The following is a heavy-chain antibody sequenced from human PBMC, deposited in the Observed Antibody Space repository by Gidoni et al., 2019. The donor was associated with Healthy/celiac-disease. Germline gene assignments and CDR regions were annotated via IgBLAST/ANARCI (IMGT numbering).Heavy chain of an antibody. CDR2: IAYDGSNK. J-gene: IGHJ4*02. D-gene: IGHD3-22*01. CDR3: AKTSYYDSSGYPSNFDY. CDR1: GFPFSSYG. Sequence: QVQLVESGGGVVQPGRSLRLSCAASGFPFSSYGMHWVRQAPGKGLEWVAVIAYDGSNKYYADSVKGRFTISRDNSKNTLYLQMNSLRAEDTAVYYCAKTSYYDSSGYPSNFDYWGQGTLVTVXS. V-gene: IGHV3-30*18.